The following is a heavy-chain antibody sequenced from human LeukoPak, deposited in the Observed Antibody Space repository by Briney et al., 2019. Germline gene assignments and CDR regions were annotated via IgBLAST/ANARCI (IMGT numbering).Heavy chain of an antibody. CDR1: GFTFSNYE. V-gene: IGHV3-48*03. J-gene: IGHJ4*02. CDR2: ITSSAKTI. Sequence: GGSLRLSCAASGFTFSNYEMNWVRQAPGKGMEWISYITSSAKTIYYADSVKGRFTISRDNAKNALYLQMNSLRAEDTAVYYCVRGGYTYGYHYWGQGTLVTVSS. CDR3: VRGGYTYGYHY. D-gene: IGHD5-18*01.